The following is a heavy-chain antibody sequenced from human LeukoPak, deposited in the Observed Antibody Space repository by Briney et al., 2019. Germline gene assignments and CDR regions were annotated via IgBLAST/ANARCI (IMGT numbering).Heavy chain of an antibody. Sequence: PGGSLRLSCAASGFTFSSYSMNWVRQAPGKGLEWVSGISWNSGSIGYADSVKGRFTISRDNAKNSLYLQMNSLRAEDTALYYCAKGLGYGDYVPFDYWGQGTLVTVSS. CDR3: AKGLGYGDYVPFDY. J-gene: IGHJ4*02. CDR2: ISWNSGSI. D-gene: IGHD4-17*01. CDR1: GFTFSSYS. V-gene: IGHV3-9*01.